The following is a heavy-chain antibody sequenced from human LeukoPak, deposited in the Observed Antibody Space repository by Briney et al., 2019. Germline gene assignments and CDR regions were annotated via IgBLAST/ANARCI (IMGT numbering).Heavy chain of an antibody. J-gene: IGHJ4*02. V-gene: IGHV3-7*01. CDR1: GFTFSGYW. CDR2: IKQDGSEK. D-gene: IGHD3-10*01. Sequence: GGSLRLSCVASGFTFSGYWMTWVRQAPGKGLEWVANIKQDGSEKYYVDSVKGRFTISRDNAKNSLYLQMNSLRAEDTAVYYCARDPGYYGSGSYLNWGQGTLVTVSP. CDR3: ARDPGYYGSGSYLN.